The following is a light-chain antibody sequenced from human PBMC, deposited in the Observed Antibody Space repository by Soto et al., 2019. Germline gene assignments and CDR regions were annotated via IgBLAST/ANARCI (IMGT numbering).Light chain of an antibody. J-gene: IGLJ1*01. CDR1: NSDVGGYNY. CDR3: ISYTTRIPSSAL. V-gene: IGLV2-14*01. Sequence: QSVLTQPASVSGSPGQSITISCTGTNSDVGGYNYVSWYQQHPGKAPKLIIYDVSNRPSGVSNRFSGSKSGNTASLTISGLQAEDVAVYHCISYTTRIPSSALFG. CDR2: DVS.